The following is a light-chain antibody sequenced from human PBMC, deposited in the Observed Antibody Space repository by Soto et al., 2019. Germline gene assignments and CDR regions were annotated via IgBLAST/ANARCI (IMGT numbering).Light chain of an antibody. CDR3: SSYTTGGSYV. CDR2: DVS. V-gene: IGLV2-14*01. J-gene: IGLJ1*01. Sequence: QSVLTQPASVSGSPGLSIAISCTGTSSDVGGYNSVSWYQQHPGKAPKLMIYDVSNRTSGVSNRFSGSKSGNTASLTISGLEAEDEGDYYCSSYTTGGSYVFGTGTKLTVL. CDR1: SSDVGGYNS.